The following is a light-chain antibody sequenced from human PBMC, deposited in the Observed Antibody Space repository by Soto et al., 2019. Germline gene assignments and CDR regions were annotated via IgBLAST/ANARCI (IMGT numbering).Light chain of an antibody. CDR2: GAS. CDR1: QSISSN. Sequence: EIVMTQSPATLSVSPGERATLSCRASQSISSNLAWYQQEPGQAPRLLIYGASTRATGIPARFSGSGSGTDFTLTISSLQPEDFAVYYCQQDYNLPSFGQGTRLEIK. V-gene: IGKV3-15*01. J-gene: IGKJ5*01. CDR3: QQDYNLPS.